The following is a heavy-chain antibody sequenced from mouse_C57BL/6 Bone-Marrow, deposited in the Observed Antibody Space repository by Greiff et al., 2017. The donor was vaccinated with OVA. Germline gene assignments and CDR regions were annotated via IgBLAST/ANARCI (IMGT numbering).Heavy chain of an antibody. Sequence: QVQLQQSGDELMKPGASVKLSCKASGYTFTGYWIEWVKQRPGHGLEWIGEILPGSGSNTYNEKFKGKATFTADTSANRAYMQLSSQTTDDSAIYYYASAFTTGVGGYAMDDWGQGTSVTVSS. CDR2: ILPGSGSN. CDR1: GYTFTGYW. D-gene: IGHD1-1*01. J-gene: IGHJ4*01. V-gene: IGHV1-9*01. CDR3: ASAFTTGVGGYAMDD.